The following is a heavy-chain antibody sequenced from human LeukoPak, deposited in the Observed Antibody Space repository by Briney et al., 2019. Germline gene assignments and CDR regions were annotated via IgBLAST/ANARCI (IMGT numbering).Heavy chain of an antibody. Sequence: GGSLRLSCAASGFTVSNYWINWVRQAPGKGLEWVANINQDGSTKQDVDSVKGRFTISRDTAKKSLYMQLNSMRVDDTAVYYCAKDEAVGKGWDAFDIWGKGKTVTVSS. CDR3: AKDEAVGKGWDAFDI. CDR2: INQDGSTK. CDR1: GFTVSNYW. J-gene: IGHJ3*02. D-gene: IGHD4-23*01. V-gene: IGHV3-7*01.